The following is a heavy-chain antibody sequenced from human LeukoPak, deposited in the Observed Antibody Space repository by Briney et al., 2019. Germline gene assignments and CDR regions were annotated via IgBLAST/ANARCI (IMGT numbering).Heavy chain of an antibody. CDR1: GFTFSSYE. V-gene: IGHV3-64*05. D-gene: IGHD3-3*01. CDR3: VYQVQGVVK. CDR2: ISGDGSST. Sequence: GGSLRLSCAASGFTFSSYEINWVRQAPGKGLGYVSGISGDGSSTYYADSVKGRFTISRDNSKNTLYVQMTSLRAEDTAVYYCVYQVQGVVKWGQGTLVTVSS. J-gene: IGHJ4*02.